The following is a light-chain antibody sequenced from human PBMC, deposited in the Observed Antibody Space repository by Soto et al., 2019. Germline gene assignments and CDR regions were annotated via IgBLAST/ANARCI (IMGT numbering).Light chain of an antibody. V-gene: IGLV1-44*01. CDR1: TSNNGKNT. Sequence: QSALTQPPSASGTPGQRVTISCSASTSNNGKNTVGWYQHLPGSAPKVLIYVNDQRPSGVPDRFSGSRSGNSASLTIIGLQSEDEADYYCASWDDSLNGHVFGTGTKVTVL. CDR2: VND. CDR3: ASWDDSLNGHV. J-gene: IGLJ1*01.